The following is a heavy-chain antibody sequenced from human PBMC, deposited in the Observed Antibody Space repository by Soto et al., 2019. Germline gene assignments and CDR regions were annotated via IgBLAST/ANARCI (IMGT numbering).Heavy chain of an antibody. CDR2: ISAYNGNT. CDR1: GYTFTSYG. CDR3: ARRSYGDYQRHENYYYYYMDV. Sequence: ASVKVSCKASGYTFTSYGISWVRQAPGQGLEWMGWISAYNGNTNYAQKLQGRVTMTTDTSTSTAYMELRSLRSDDTAVYYCARRSYGDYQRHENYYYYYMDVWGKGTTVTVSS. J-gene: IGHJ6*03. V-gene: IGHV1-18*01. D-gene: IGHD4-17*01.